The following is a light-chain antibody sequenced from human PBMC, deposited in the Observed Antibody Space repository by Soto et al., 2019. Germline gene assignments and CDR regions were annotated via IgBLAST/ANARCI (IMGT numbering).Light chain of an antibody. CDR1: SSDVGVYKY. V-gene: IGLV2-14*01. CDR3: SSYTSSSPLVA. CDR2: EVS. Sequence: SALTQPASVSGSPGQSITISCTGTSSDVGVYKYVSWYQQHPGKAPKLMVYEVSNRPSGVSNRFSGSKSGNTASLTISGLQAEDEADYYCSSYTSSSPLVAFGGGTKLTVL. J-gene: IGLJ2*01.